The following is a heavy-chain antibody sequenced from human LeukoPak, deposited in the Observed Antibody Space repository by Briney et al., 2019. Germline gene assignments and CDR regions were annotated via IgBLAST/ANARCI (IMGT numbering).Heavy chain of an antibody. Sequence: ASVKVSCKASGYTFTGYYMHWVRQAPGQGLEWMGWINPNSGGTNYAQKFQGRVTMTRDTSISTAYMELSRLRSDDTAVYYCARGITAMAIPYYYYYYMDVWGKGTTVTVSS. D-gene: IGHD5-18*01. CDR1: GYTFTGYY. CDR3: ARGITAMAIPYYYYYYMDV. J-gene: IGHJ6*03. V-gene: IGHV1-2*02. CDR2: INPNSGGT.